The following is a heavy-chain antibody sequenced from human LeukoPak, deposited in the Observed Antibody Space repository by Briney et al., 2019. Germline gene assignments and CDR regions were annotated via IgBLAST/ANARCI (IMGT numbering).Heavy chain of an antibody. CDR2: IIPILSIA. CDR1: XGTFXSXA. CDR3: ATRTYYYDCSGNMDY. V-gene: IGHV1-69*04. D-gene: IGHD3-22*01. Sequence: VXXXXXXGTFXSXAISWVRQAPGQGLEWMGRIIPILSIANYAQKFQGRVTITADKSTSTAYMELSSLRSEDTAVYYCATRTYYYDCSGNMDYWGQGTLVTVSS. J-gene: IGHJ4*02.